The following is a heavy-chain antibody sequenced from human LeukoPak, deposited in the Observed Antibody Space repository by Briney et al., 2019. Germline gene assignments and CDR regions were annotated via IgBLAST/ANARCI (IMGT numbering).Heavy chain of an antibody. CDR3: AKGLKYYYDSSPSPGMY. CDR1: GFTFSNYE. D-gene: IGHD3-22*01. Sequence: PGGSLRLSCAASGFTFSNYEMNWVRQAPGKGLEWVSYISSSGSTIYYADSVKGRFTISRDNSKNTLYLQMNSLRAEDTAVYYCAKGLKYYYDSSPSPGMYWGQGTLVTVSS. J-gene: IGHJ4*02. V-gene: IGHV3-48*03. CDR2: ISSSGSTI.